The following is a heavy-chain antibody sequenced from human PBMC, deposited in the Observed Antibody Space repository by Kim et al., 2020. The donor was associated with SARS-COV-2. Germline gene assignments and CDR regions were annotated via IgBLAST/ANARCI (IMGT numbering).Heavy chain of an antibody. CDR3: TRDLGAVAGTSPFYYYYYGMDV. V-gene: IGHV3-49*03. J-gene: IGHJ6*02. CDR1: GFTFGDYA. CDR2: IRSKAYGGTT. Sequence: GGSLRLSCTASGFTFGDYAMSWFRQAPGKGLEWVGFIRSKAYGGTTEYAASVKGRFTISRDDSKSIAYLQMNSLKTEDTAVYYCTRDLGAVAGTSPFYYYYYGMDVWGQGTTVTVSS. D-gene: IGHD6-19*01.